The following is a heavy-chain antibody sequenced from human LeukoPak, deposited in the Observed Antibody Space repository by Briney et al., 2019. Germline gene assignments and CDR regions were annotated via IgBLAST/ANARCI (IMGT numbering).Heavy chain of an antibody. Sequence: SETLSLTCTVSGGSISSGGYYWSWIRQHPGKGLEWIGYIYYSGSAYYNPSLKSRVTISVDTSKNQFSLKLSSVTAADTAVYYCAREGYYDSSGYSDYWGQGTLVTVSS. CDR2: IYYSGSA. D-gene: IGHD3-22*01. CDR3: AREGYYDSSGYSDY. J-gene: IGHJ4*02. V-gene: IGHV4-31*03. CDR1: GGSISSGGYY.